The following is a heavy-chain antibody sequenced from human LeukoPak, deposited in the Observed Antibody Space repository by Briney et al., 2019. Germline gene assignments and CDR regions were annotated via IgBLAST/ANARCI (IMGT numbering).Heavy chain of an antibody. CDR3: ARAHMTTSGGGWFDP. CDR2: MFYSGTT. CDR1: GGSISSSGKY. Sequence: SETLSLTCTVSGGSISSSGKYGAWIRQPPGKGLEWMGSMFYSGTTYYNPSLKSRVTISVDTSKNQSSLKLTSVTAADTAVYYCARAHMTTSGGGWFDPWGQGTLVTVSS. J-gene: IGHJ5*02. V-gene: IGHV4-39*07. D-gene: IGHD1-26*01.